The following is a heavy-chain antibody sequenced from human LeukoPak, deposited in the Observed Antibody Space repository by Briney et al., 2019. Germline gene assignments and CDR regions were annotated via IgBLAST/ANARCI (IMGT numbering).Heavy chain of an antibody. CDR1: GFTLTDAW. Sequence: PGGSLRLSCAASGFTLTDAWVSWVRQPPGKGLERVGHLKSKTDGGTTDYAAPVKGRFTISRDGSKNTLYLQMNSLKTEDTAVYYCTKFFLGRRDYVWESYRYLAFDIWGHGTMVTVSS. J-gene: IGHJ3*02. V-gene: IGHV3-15*01. CDR3: TKFFLGRRDYVWESYRYLAFDI. D-gene: IGHD3-16*02. CDR2: LKSKTDGGTT.